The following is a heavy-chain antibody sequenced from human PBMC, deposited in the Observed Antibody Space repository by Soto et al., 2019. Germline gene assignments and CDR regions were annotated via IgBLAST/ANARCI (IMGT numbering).Heavy chain of an antibody. Sequence: QVHLVHSGAEVKKPGASVKVSCKASGYTFTSYGITWVRQAPGQGLEWMGWISVHNGNTDYAQKLQGRVIVTRDTSTSTAYMELRSLISDDTAVYYCARGRYGDYWGQGALVTVSS. J-gene: IGHJ4*02. CDR2: ISVHNGNT. CDR3: ARGRYGDY. CDR1: GYTFTSYG. D-gene: IGHD1-1*01. V-gene: IGHV1-18*01.